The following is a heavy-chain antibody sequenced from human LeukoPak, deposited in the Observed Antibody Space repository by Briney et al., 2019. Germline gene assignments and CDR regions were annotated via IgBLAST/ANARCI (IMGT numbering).Heavy chain of an antibody. CDR3: ARESPSYCSGGSCYDWFDP. J-gene: IGHJ5*02. D-gene: IGHD2-15*01. CDR1: GFTFTSSA. Sequence: GASVKVSCKASGFTFTSSAMQWVRQARGQRLEWIGWIVVGSGNTNYAQKFQGRVTITADKSTSTAYMELSSLRSEDTAVYYCARESPSYCSGGSCYDWFDPWGQGTLVTVSS. V-gene: IGHV1-58*02. CDR2: IVVGSGNT.